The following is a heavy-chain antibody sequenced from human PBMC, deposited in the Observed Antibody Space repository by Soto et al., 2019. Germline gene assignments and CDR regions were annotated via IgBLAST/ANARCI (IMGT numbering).Heavy chain of an antibody. D-gene: IGHD1-7*01. Sequence: LSLTYAVSGSTISSYYWSWIRQPAWKGLEWIGYIYYSGSTNYNPSLKSRVTISVDTSKNQFSLKLSSVTAADTAVYYCAASLSGTSIFDYCYYMDVWGKGTTITVSS. CDR2: IYYSGST. V-gene: IGHV4-59*01. J-gene: IGHJ6*03. CDR3: AASLSGTSIFDYCYYMDV. CDR1: GSTISSYY.